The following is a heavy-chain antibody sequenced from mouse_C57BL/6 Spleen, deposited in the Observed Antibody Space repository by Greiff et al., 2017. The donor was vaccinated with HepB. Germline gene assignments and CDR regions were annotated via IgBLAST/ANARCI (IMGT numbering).Heavy chain of an antibody. CDR1: GYTFTDYY. Sequence: EVQLQQSGPELVKPGASVKISCKASGYTFTDYYMNWVKQSHGKSLEWIGDINPNNGGTSYNQKFKGKATLTVDKSSSTAYMELRSLTSEDSAVYYCARSLYDYDAMDYWGQGTSVTVSS. V-gene: IGHV1-26*01. D-gene: IGHD1-3*01. J-gene: IGHJ4*01. CDR3: ARSLYDYDAMDY. CDR2: INPNNGGT.